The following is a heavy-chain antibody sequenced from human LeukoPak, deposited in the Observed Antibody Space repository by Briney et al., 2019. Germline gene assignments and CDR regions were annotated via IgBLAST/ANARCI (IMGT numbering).Heavy chain of an antibody. J-gene: IGHJ6*02. CDR1: GFTVSSNY. D-gene: IGHD6-19*01. Sequence: PGGSLRLSCAASGFTVSSNYMSWVRQAPGKGLEWVSVIYSGGSTYYADSVKGRFTISRDNSKNTLYLQMNSLRAEDTAVYYCARDARLDYYYYYGMDVWGQGTTVTVSS. CDR2: IYSGGST. V-gene: IGHV3-53*01. CDR3: ARDARLDYYYYYGMDV.